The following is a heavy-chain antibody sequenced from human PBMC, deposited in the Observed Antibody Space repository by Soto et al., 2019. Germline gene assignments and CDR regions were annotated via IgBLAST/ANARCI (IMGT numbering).Heavy chain of an antibody. CDR1: GFTFSSYW. Sequence: GGSLRLSCAASGFTFSSYWMSWVRQAPGKGLEWVANIKQDGSEKYYVDSVKGRFTISRDNAKNSLYLQMNSLRAEDTAVYYCAREDPSYDFWSGYYPYFDYWGQGTLVTVSS. CDR2: IKQDGSEK. V-gene: IGHV3-7*01. CDR3: AREDPSYDFWSGYYPYFDY. J-gene: IGHJ4*02. D-gene: IGHD3-3*01.